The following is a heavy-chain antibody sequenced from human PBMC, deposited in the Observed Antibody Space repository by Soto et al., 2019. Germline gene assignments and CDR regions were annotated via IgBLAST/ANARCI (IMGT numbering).Heavy chain of an antibody. J-gene: IGHJ4*02. V-gene: IGHV3-23*01. CDR1: GFTFSSYS. D-gene: IGHD4-4*01. CDR2: ISGSGQTT. CDR3: AKSRGDSWTTYFFDY. Sequence: GGSLRLSCAASGFTFSSYSLSWLRQAPGKGLGWVSGISGSGQTTHYRDSVKGRFTISRDNFRNTLYLQVNSLRAEDTAVYFCAKSRGDSWTTYFFDYWGQGALVTVSS.